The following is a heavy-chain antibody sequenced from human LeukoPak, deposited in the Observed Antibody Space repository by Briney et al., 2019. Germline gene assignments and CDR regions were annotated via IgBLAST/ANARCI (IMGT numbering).Heavy chain of an antibody. J-gene: IGHJ3*01. CDR1: GFTVGSYG. Sequence: GGSLRLSCAASGFTVGSYGVTWVRQAPGKGLEWGSAFSATDGSAQYAESVKGRFTISRDNSKNSLYLQMNSLRDEDTAVYYCAKARIAAAGTGAFDVWGQGTMVTVSS. CDR3: AKARIAAAGTGAFDV. V-gene: IGHV3-23*01. D-gene: IGHD6-13*01. CDR2: FSATDGSA.